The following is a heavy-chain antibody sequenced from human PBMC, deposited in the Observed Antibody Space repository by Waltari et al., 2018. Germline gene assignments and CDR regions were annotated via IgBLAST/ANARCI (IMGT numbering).Heavy chain of an antibody. CDR3: ARDATAGYNWFDP. V-gene: IGHV4-59*01. J-gene: IGHJ5*02. CDR1: GGSLRNYY. D-gene: IGHD3-10*01. Sequence: QVQLQESGPGLVKPSETLTLIRTAPGGSLRNYYWSWIRQSPGKGLEWIGNIHHSGSTNYNPSLKSRVTISVDTSKKQFSLRLSSVSAADTAVYYCARDATAGYNWFDPWGQGTLVTVSS. CDR2: IHHSGST.